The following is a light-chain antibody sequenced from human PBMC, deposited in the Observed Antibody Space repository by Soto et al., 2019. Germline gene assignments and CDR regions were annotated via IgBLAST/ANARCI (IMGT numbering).Light chain of an antibody. CDR3: QTHNAAKLT. CDR2: TSS. Sequence: DIQISLSPSSLSATVGDRVTITCRASQVMGNYLAWYQQKLGKVPKLLIYTSSTLQSGVPSRFSGSGSGTDFTPTLSNLQPEDVATDDCQTHNAAKLTFGGGPKVDIK. CDR1: QVMGNY. J-gene: IGKJ4*01. V-gene: IGKV1-27*01.